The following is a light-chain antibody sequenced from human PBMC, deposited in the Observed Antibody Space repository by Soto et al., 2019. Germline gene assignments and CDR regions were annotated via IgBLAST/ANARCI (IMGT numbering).Light chain of an antibody. CDR2: GAS. V-gene: IGKV3D-15*01. Sequence: EIVMTQSPATLSVSPGERVTLSCRASQSVSSNLAWYQQKPGQAPRLLIYGASNRATGIPARFSGSGSGTDFTLTISDLETEDFAVYYCQQHSHWPTWTFGQGTKVDIK. J-gene: IGKJ1*01. CDR1: QSVSSN. CDR3: QQHSHWPTWT.